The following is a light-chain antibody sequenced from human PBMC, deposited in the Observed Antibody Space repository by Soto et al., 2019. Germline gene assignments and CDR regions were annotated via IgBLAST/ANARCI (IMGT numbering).Light chain of an antibody. Sequence: ETVMTQSPATLSVSPGERATLSCRTSQSARISLGWYQQKPGQAPRLLIYDVSTRATGVPARFSGSGSGTEFTLTISSLEPEDFAVYYCQQRSNWPTFGQGTRLEIK. CDR2: DVS. J-gene: IGKJ5*01. CDR1: QSARIS. CDR3: QQRSNWPT. V-gene: IGKV3-15*01.